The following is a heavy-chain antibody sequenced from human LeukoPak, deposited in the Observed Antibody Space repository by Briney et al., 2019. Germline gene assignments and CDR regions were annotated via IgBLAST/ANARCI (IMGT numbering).Heavy chain of an antibody. CDR1: GFTFSSYS. D-gene: IGHD1-1*01. CDR2: ISSSSSTI. Sequence: GGSLRLSCAASGFTFSSYSMNWVRQAPGKGLEWVSYISSSSSTIYYADSVKGRFTISRDNAKNSLYLQMNSLRAEDTAVYYCVRDPSGSGFAFDSWGQGALVTVSS. V-gene: IGHV3-48*01. CDR3: VRDPSGSGFAFDS. J-gene: IGHJ4*02.